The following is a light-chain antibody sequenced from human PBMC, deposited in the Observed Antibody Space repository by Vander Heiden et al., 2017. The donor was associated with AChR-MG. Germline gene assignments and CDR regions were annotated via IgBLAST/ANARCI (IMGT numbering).Light chain of an antibody. V-gene: IGKV3-20*01. CDR2: DAS. CDR3: QQYGGSSPLT. Sequence: EIVLTQSPGTLSLSQGDRATLSCRASQRIGRNYLAWYQQKPGQAPKLLIYDASTRATGIPERFSGSGYETDFTLTITRLEPEDFAVYFCQQYGGSSPLTFGGGTKVEIK. J-gene: IGKJ4*01. CDR1: QRIGRNY.